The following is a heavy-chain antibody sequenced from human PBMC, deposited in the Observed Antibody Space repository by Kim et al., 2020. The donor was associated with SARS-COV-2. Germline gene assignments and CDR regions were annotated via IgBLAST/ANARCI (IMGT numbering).Heavy chain of an antibody. CDR1: GGSISSADNY. CDR3: VTDYGSGTT. Sequence: SETLSLTCIVSGGSISSADNYWHWIRQHPGKGLDWFGYIYNSGSTYYTPSLKSRVTITVATSKNLFSLKLSSVTAADTAVYYCVTDYGSGTTWGQGILVT. D-gene: IGHD3-10*01. J-gene: IGHJ5*02. V-gene: IGHV4-31*03. CDR2: IYNSGST.